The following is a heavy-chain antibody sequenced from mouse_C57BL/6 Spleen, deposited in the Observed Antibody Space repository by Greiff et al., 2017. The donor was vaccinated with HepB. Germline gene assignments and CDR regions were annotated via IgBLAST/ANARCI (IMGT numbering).Heavy chain of an antibody. CDR2: SRNKANDYTT. Sequence: EVKLMESGGGLVQSGRSLRLSCATSGFTFSDFYMEWVRQAPGKGLEWIAASRNKANDYTTEYSASVKGRFIVSRDTSQSILYLQMNALRAEDTAIYYCARDARGSSYGGYFDVWGTGTTVTVSS. D-gene: IGHD1-1*01. V-gene: IGHV7-1*01. CDR3: ARDARGSSYGGYFDV. CDR1: GFTFSDFY. J-gene: IGHJ1*03.